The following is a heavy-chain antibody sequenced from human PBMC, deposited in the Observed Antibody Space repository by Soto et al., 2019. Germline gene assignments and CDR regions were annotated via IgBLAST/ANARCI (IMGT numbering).Heavy chain of an antibody. CDR1: GFTFSSYA. CDR2: ISGSGGST. D-gene: IGHD1-26*01. J-gene: IGHJ1*01. Sequence: TVGSLRLSCAASGFTFSSYAMSWVRQAPGKGLEWVSAISGSGGSTYYADSVKGRFTISRDNSKNTLYLQMNSLRAEDTAVYYCAKDREWEHLVDYFQHWGQGTLVTVSS. V-gene: IGHV3-23*01. CDR3: AKDREWEHLVDYFQH.